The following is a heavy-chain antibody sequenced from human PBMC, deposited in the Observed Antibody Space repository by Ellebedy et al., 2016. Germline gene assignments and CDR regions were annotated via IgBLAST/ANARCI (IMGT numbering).Heavy chain of an antibody. CDR3: ARRWFGELFLDY. V-gene: IGHV5-51*01. Sequence: ASVKVSCKGSGYSFTSYWIGWVRQMPGKGLEWMGIIYPGDSDTRYSPSFQGQVTISADKSISTAYLQWSSLKASDTAMYYCARRWFGELFLDYWGQGTLVTVSS. D-gene: IGHD3-10*01. CDR1: GYSFTSYW. CDR2: IYPGDSDT. J-gene: IGHJ4*02.